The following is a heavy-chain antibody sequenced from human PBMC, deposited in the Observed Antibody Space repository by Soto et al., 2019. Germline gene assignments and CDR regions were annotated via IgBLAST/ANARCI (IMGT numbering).Heavy chain of an antibody. CDR1: GVSISSTTYY. J-gene: IGHJ4*02. CDR2: IYYSGST. V-gene: IGHV4-39*01. D-gene: IGHD4-17*01. CDR3: ARPTVTKGSYYFDY. Sequence: QLQLQESGPGLVKPSETLSLTCTVSGVSISSTTYYWGWIRQPPGKGLEWIGTIYYSGSTYYSPSLTSRVPISVDTSKNQFSLKLNSVTAADTAVYYCARPTVTKGSYYFDYWGQGTLVTVSS.